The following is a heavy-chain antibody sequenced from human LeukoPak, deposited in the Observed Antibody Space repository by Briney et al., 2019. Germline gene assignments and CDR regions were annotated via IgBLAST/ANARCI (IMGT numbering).Heavy chain of an antibody. CDR1: GFTFGSYA. V-gene: IGHV3-23*01. CDR2: ISGSGGST. CDR3: AKDPHMVRGVIITSY. Sequence: GGSLRLSCAASGFTFGSYAMSWVRQAPGKGLEWVSAISGSGGSTYYADSVKGRFTISRDNSKNTLYLQMNSLSAEDTAVYYCAKDPHMVRGVIITSYWGQGTLVTVSS. D-gene: IGHD3-10*01. J-gene: IGHJ4*02.